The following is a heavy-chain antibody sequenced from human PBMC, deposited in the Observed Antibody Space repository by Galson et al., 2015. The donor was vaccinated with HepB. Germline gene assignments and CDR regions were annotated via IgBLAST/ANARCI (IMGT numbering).Heavy chain of an antibody. Sequence: SVKVSCKASGYTFAGYYMHWVRQAPGQGLEWMGWINLNSGGTNYAQKFQGRVTMTRDTSISTAYMELSRLRSDDTAVYYCARAMTTVTNGWFDPWGQGTLVTVSS. D-gene: IGHD4-17*01. CDR2: INLNSGGT. V-gene: IGHV1-2*02. CDR3: ARAMTTVTNGWFDP. J-gene: IGHJ5*02. CDR1: GYTFAGYY.